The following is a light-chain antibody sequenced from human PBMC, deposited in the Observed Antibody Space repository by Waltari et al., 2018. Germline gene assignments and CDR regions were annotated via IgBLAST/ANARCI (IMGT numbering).Light chain of an antibody. V-gene: IGLV1-40*01. CDR1: SSNFGSGYN. CDR3: QSYDSSLSDVV. CDR2: DNN. Sequence: QSVLTPPPSVSGAPGQRVTISCTGSSSNFGSGYNVHWYQQLPGTAPKLLIYDNNSRPSGVPDRFSGSKSGTSASLAITGLQAEDEADYDCQSYDSSLSDVVFGGGTKLTVL. J-gene: IGLJ2*01.